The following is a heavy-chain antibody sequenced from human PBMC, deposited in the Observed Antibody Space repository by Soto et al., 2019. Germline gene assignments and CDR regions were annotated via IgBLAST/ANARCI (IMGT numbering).Heavy chain of an antibody. J-gene: IGHJ4*02. Sequence: QVQLVESGGGVVQPGRSLRLSCAASGFTFSSYAMHWVRQAPGKGLEWVAVISYDGSNKYYADSVKGRFTISRDNSKNTLYLQMNSLRAEDTAVYYCARGHGRSGGSPGVDYWGQGTLATVSS. D-gene: IGHD2-15*01. CDR3: ARGHGRSGGSPGVDY. CDR1: GFTFSSYA. V-gene: IGHV3-30-3*01. CDR2: ISYDGSNK.